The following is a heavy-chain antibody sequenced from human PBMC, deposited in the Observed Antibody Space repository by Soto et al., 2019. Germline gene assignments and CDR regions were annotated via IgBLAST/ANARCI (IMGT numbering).Heavy chain of an antibody. V-gene: IGHV3-23*01. Sequence: EVQLLESGGGLVQPGGSLRLSCAASGFTFSSYAMSWVRQAPGKGLEWVSAISGSGGSTYDADSVKGRFTISRDNSKNTLYLPMNSLRAEDTAVYYCAKSVHINPAGRDYWGQGTLVTVSS. J-gene: IGHJ4*02. CDR3: AKSVHINPAGRDY. D-gene: IGHD1-26*01. CDR2: ISGSGGST. CDR1: GFTFSSYA.